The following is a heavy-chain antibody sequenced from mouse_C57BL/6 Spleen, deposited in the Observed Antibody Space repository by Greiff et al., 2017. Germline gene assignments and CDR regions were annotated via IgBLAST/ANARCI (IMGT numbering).Heavy chain of an antibody. Sequence: EVKLMESGGGLVQPGESLKLSCESNEYEFPSHDMSWVRKTPEKRLELVAAINSDGGSTYYPDTMERRFTISSANTKKTLYLQMSSLRSEDTALYYCARHNDGYYGYFDVWGTGTTVTVSS. V-gene: IGHV5-2*01. J-gene: IGHJ1*03. D-gene: IGHD2-3*01. CDR3: ARHNDGYYGYFDV. CDR2: INSDGGST. CDR1: EYEFPSHD.